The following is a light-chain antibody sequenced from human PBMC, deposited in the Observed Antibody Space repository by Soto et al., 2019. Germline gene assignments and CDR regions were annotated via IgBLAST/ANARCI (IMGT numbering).Light chain of an antibody. Sequence: EIVMTQSPATLSVSPGERATLSCRASQSFSSNLAWYQQKPGQAPRLLIYGASSRATGIPDRFSGSGSGTDFTLTISRLEPADFAVYYCQQYGTSPTFGQGTRLEIK. CDR1: QSFSSN. CDR2: GAS. J-gene: IGKJ5*01. V-gene: IGKV3-20*01. CDR3: QQYGTSPT.